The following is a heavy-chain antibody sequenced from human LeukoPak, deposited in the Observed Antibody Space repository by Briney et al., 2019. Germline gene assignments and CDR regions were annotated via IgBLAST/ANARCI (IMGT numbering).Heavy chain of an antibody. V-gene: IGHV4-30-4*01. CDR2: IYYSGST. Sequence: SETLSLTCTVSGGSISSGDYYWSWIRQPPGKGLEWIGYIYYSGSTYYNPSLKSRVTISVDTSKNQFSLKLSSVTAADTAVYYCARGPGVGATTLDYWGQGTLVTVSS. CDR1: GGSISSGDYY. D-gene: IGHD1-26*01. CDR3: ARGPGVGATTLDY. J-gene: IGHJ4*02.